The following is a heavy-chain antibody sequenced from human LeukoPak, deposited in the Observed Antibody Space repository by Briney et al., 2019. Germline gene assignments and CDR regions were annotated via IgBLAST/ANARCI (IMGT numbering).Heavy chain of an antibody. CDR1: GGSISSGSYY. J-gene: IGHJ4*02. CDR2: IYYSGST. Sequence: PSQTLSLTCTVSGGSISSGSYYWSWIRQPPGKGLEWIGSIYYSGSTYYNPSLKSRVTISVDTSKNQFSLKLSSVTAADTAVYYCARAVGATPFDYWGQGTLVTVSS. V-gene: IGHV4-39*07. CDR3: ARAVGATPFDY. D-gene: IGHD1-26*01.